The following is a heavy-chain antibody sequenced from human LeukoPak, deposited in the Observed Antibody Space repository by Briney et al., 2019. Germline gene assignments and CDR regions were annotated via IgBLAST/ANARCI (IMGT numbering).Heavy chain of an antibody. J-gene: IGHJ3*02. D-gene: IGHD1-7*01. Sequence: GGSLRLSCAASGFTFSSYWMSWVRQAPGKGLEWVANIKQDGSEKYYVDSVKGRFTISRDNAKNSLYLQMNSLRAEDTAVYYCARDAIGRKLHAFDIWGQGTMVTVSA. CDR2: IKQDGSEK. CDR1: GFTFSSYW. V-gene: IGHV3-7*01. CDR3: ARDAIGRKLHAFDI.